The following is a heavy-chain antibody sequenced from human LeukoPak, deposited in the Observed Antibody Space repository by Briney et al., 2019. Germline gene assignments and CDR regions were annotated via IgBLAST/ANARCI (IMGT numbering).Heavy chain of an antibody. Sequence: SETLSLTCGVSGGSISSTNWWSWVRPPPGQGLEWIGEISLSGVTNYNPSLKSRVTMSLDRSKNHLSLTLTPVTAADTAVYYCSRESGAFSPFGYWGQGTLVTVSS. D-gene: IGHD1-26*01. J-gene: IGHJ4*02. CDR3: SRESGAFSPFGY. CDR2: ISLSGVT. V-gene: IGHV4-4*02. CDR1: GGSISSTNW.